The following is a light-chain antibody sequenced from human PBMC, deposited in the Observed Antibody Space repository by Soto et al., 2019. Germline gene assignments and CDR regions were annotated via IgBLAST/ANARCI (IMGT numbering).Light chain of an antibody. Sequence: QSALTQPASVSGSPGQSITISCTGTNSDVGDYKNVSWYQHHPGKAPKLMIFEVSSRPSGVSNRFSGSKSGNTAFLTISGLQTEDESDYYCTSSTTGSLYVFGTGTKLTVL. CDR3: TSSTTGSLYV. CDR2: EVS. J-gene: IGLJ1*01. V-gene: IGLV2-14*01. CDR1: NSDVGDYKN.